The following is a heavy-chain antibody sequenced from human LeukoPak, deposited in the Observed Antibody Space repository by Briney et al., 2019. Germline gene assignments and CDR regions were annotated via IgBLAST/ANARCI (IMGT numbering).Heavy chain of an antibody. CDR2: ISGSGSST. CDR1: GFTFSRYP. V-gene: IGHV3-23*01. Sequence: PGGSLRLSCVASGFTFSRYPMSWVRQAPGKGPEWVSAISGSGSSTYTHYADSAKGRFTISRDNFKNTLYLQMDSLRGEDTAVYYCAKRYIGNYYFDLWGQGTLVTVSS. CDR3: AKRYIGNYYFDL. J-gene: IGHJ4*02. D-gene: IGHD3-16*02.